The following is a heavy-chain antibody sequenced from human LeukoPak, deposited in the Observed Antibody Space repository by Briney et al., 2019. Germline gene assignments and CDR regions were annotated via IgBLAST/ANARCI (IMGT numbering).Heavy chain of an antibody. Sequence: PGGSLRLSCAASGFTFSSYAVNWVRQAPGKGLEWVSTISDSGTSTYYADSVKGRFTISRDNSKNTLYLQMHSLKADDTAVYHCAKALTVAGSRWGQGTLVTVSS. V-gene: IGHV3-23*01. CDR1: GFTFSSYA. CDR3: AKALTVAGSR. D-gene: IGHD6-19*01. CDR2: ISDSGTST. J-gene: IGHJ4*02.